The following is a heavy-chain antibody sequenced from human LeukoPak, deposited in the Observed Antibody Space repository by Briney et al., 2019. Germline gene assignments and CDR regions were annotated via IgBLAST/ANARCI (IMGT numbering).Heavy chain of an antibody. CDR1: GYTFTSYA. Sequence: ASVKVSCKASGYTFTSYAMNWVRQAPGQGLEWMGWINTNTGNPTYAQGFTGRFVFSLDTSVSTAYLQISSLKAEDTAAYYCARVQRSYYYYGMDVWGQGTTVTVSS. CDR3: ARVQRSYYYYGMDV. D-gene: IGHD2-15*01. V-gene: IGHV7-4-1*02. CDR2: INTNTGNP. J-gene: IGHJ6*02.